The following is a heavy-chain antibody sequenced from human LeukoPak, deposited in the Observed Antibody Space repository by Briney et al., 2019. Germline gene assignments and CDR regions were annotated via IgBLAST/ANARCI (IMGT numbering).Heavy chain of an antibody. CDR2: IRPDGSST. CDR1: GFTFNTYR. V-gene: IGHV3-74*01. CDR3: AAGRSGSNGLWNF. J-gene: IGHJ4*02. D-gene: IGHD1-26*01. Sequence: GGSLRLSCAASGFTFNTYRMHWVRQAPGKGLVWVSHIRPDGSSTNHADAVKGRFTISRDNAKNTVYLQMNSLRVEDTAVYYCAAGRSGSNGLWNFWGQGTLVTVSS.